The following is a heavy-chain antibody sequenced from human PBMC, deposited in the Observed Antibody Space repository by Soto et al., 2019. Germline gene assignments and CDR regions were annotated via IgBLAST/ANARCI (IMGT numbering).Heavy chain of an antibody. J-gene: IGHJ6*03. Sequence: GGSLRLSCAASGFTFSSYWMHWVRQAPGKGLVWVSRINSDGSSTSYADSVKGRFTISRDNAKNTLYLQMNSLRAEDTAVYYCAREARYYYYMDVWGKGTTVTVSS. CDR3: AREARYYYYMDV. CDR1: GFTFSSYW. V-gene: IGHV3-74*01. CDR2: INSDGSST.